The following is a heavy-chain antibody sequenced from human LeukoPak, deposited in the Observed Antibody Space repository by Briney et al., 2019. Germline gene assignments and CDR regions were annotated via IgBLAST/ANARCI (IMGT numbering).Heavy chain of an antibody. Sequence: KPSQTLSLTCTVSGGSISSGSYYWSWIRQPAGKGLEWIGRIYTSGSTNYNPSLKSRVTISRDTSKNQFSLRLSSVTAADTAVYYCARAPYYYDSSGYYHYYYYYMDVWGKGTTVTISS. CDR3: ARAPYYYDSSGYYHYYYYYMDV. J-gene: IGHJ6*03. CDR2: IYTSGST. CDR1: GGSISSGSYY. D-gene: IGHD3-22*01. V-gene: IGHV4-61*02.